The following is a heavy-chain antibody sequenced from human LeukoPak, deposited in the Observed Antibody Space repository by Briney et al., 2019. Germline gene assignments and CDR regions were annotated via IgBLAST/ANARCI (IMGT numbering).Heavy chain of an antibody. CDR3: AREGGPYSSTLRGC. D-gene: IGHD6-19*01. CDR2: MYASGTT. V-gene: IGHV3-53*01. Sequence: PGGSLRLSRVVSGFTVSGNYMSWVRQAPGKGLEWVSIMYASGTTDYADSVKGRFTISRDNSKNTLYLQMSSLRVEDTAVYYCAREGGPYSSTLRGCWGQGTLVTASS. J-gene: IGHJ4*02. CDR1: GFTVSGNY.